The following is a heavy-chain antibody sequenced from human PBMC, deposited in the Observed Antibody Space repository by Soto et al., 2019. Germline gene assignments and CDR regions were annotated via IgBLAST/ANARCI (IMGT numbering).Heavy chain of an antibody. D-gene: IGHD2-8*02. CDR3: SRAYGGVDFDY. CDR1: GFTFSNYG. CDR2: IWYDGSEK. J-gene: IGHJ4*02. V-gene: IGHV3-33*01. Sequence: GGSLRLSCAASGFTFSNYGMHWVRQAPGKGLEWVAVIWYDGSEKYYADSVKGRFFISRDNSENTVYLQMNSLRDEDAAVYYCSRAYGGVDFDYWGQGTLVTVSS.